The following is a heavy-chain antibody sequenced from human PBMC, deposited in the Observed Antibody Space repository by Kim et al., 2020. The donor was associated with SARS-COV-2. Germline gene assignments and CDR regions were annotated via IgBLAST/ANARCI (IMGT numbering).Heavy chain of an antibody. V-gene: IGHV3-11*06. CDR3: ARERRQYYYDSSGYPDY. D-gene: IGHD3-22*01. Sequence: VKGRFTISRDNAKTSLYLQMNGLRAEDTAVYYCARERRQYYYDSSGYPDYWGQGTLVTVSS. J-gene: IGHJ4*02.